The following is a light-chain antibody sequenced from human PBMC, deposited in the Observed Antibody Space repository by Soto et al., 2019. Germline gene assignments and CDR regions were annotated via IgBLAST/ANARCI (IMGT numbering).Light chain of an antibody. CDR3: QQYNSYSL. Sequence: DIQMTQSPSTLSASVGDRVTITCRASPSISSWLAWYQQKPGKAPKLLIYDASSLESGVPSRFSGSGSGTEFTLTISSLQPDDFATYDCQQYNSYSLFGGGTKVEIK. CDR2: DAS. J-gene: IGKJ4*01. V-gene: IGKV1-5*01. CDR1: PSISSW.